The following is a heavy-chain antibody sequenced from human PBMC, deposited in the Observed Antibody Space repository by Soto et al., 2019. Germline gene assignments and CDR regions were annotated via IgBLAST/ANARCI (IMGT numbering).Heavy chain of an antibody. D-gene: IGHD3-10*01. CDR3: VAELGFGKLSVV. V-gene: IGHV1-69*01. J-gene: IGHJ6*02. CDR1: GDTFKNCV. Sequence: QVQVVQSGVDVRRPGSSVKVSCKASGDTFKNCVISWVRQAPGQGLEWMGGIIPLFGTTDFAQRFQGRLTITTDESTTTAYMELSRLRSEDTATYYCVAELGFGKLSVVWGQGTTVIVSS. CDR2: IIPLFGTT.